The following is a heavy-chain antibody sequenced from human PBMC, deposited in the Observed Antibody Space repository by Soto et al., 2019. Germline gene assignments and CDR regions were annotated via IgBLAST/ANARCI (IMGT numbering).Heavy chain of an antibody. V-gene: IGHV1-18*01. D-gene: IGHD5-18*01. CDR1: DKTFLSYG. CDR3: ATQIDTVMDFRD. Sequence: QVQLVQSGAEVKKPGASVKVSCKASDKTFLSYGISWVRQGPGQGLEWMGWISPYNGNTNYAQKLQGRVTMTTDIYTSTAYMELRSLRSDDTAVYYCATQIDTVMDFRDWSQVTLVTVFS. CDR2: ISPYNGNT. J-gene: IGHJ4*02.